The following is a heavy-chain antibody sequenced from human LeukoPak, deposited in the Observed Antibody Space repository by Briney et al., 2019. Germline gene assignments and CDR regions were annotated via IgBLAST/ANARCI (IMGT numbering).Heavy chain of an antibody. CDR3: ATYPLYTSDFYLSYFFYY. CDR1: GYTLTDLS. D-gene: IGHD3-22*01. CDR2: FAPEAGET. Sequence: ASVKVSCKVSGYTLTDLSMHWVRQAPGKGLEWMGGFAPEAGETLYAQKFQGRVTLTEDTSTDTAYMELTSLRSEDTAVYYCATYPLYTSDFYLSYFFYYWGQGTLVTVSS. J-gene: IGHJ4*02. V-gene: IGHV1-24*01.